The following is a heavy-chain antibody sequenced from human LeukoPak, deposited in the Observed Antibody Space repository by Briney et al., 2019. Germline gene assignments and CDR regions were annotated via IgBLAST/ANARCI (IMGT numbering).Heavy chain of an antibody. D-gene: IGHD3-22*01. CDR2: ISGGGDST. V-gene: IGHV3-23*01. CDR3: AKGVYFYDSSGYYLNDAFDM. CDR1: GFTFSSYA. J-gene: IGHJ3*02. Sequence: GGTLRLSCAASGFTFSSYAMSWVRQAPGKGLEWVSSISGGGDSTYYADSVQGRFTISRDNSKNTLYLQMNSLRAEDTAVYYCAKGVYFYDSSGYYLNDAFDMWGQGTMVTVSS.